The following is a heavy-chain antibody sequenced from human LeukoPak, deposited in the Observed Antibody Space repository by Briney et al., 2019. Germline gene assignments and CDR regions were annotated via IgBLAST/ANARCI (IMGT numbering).Heavy chain of an antibody. CDR1: GGSFSGYY. Sequence: SETLSLTCAVYGGSFSGYYWSWIRQPPGKGLEWIGSIYYSVSTYDNPSLKSRVTISVDTSKNQFSLKLSSVTAADTAVYYCARVPTVTFFDHWGQGTLVTVSS. CDR3: ARVPTVTFFDH. D-gene: IGHD4-17*01. CDR2: IYYSVST. V-gene: IGHV4-34*01. J-gene: IGHJ4*02.